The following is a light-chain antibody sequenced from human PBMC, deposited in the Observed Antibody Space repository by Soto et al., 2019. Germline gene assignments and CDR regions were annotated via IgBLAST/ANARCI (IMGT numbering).Light chain of an antibody. CDR2: GTS. Sequence: DIQMTQFPSSLSASVGDRVTITCRASRSIYSYLNWYQQKPGKAPKVLIYGTSSLQSGVPSRFSGSGSGTDFTLTISSLQPEDFATYYCQQSYSTPFTFGGGTKVEIK. CDR3: QQSYSTPFT. V-gene: IGKV1-39*01. J-gene: IGKJ4*01. CDR1: RSIYSY.